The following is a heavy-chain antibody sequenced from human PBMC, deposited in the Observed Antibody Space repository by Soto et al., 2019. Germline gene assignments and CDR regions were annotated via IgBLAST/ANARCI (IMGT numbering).Heavy chain of an antibody. J-gene: IGHJ5*02. D-gene: IGHD2-2*01. V-gene: IGHV3-33*01. CDR2: IWYDGSNK. Sequence: QVQLVESGGGVVQPGRSLRLSCAASGFTFSSYGMHWVRQAPGKGLEWVAVIWYDGSNKYYADSVKGRFTISRDNSKNTLYLQMNSLRAEDTAVYYCARGRRYQLLGVGSWFDPWGQGTLVTVSS. CDR3: ARGRRYQLLGVGSWFDP. CDR1: GFTFSSYG.